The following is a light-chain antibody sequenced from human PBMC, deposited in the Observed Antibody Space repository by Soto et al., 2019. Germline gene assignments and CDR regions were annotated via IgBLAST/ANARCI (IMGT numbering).Light chain of an antibody. CDR2: DAS. CDR3: QQYNSYSGT. V-gene: IGKV1-5*01. J-gene: IGKJ1*01. Sequence: DIQMAQSPSTLSASVGDGVTITYRASQSISSWLAWYQQKPGKAPKLLIYDASSLESGVPSRFSGSGSGTEFTLTISSLQPDDFATYYCQQYNSYSGTFGQGTKV. CDR1: QSISSW.